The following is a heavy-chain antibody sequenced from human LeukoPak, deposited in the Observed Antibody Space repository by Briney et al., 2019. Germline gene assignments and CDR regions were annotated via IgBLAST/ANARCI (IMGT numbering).Heavy chain of an antibody. V-gene: IGHV3-30*18. CDR2: ISYDGSNK. CDR1: GFTFSSYG. D-gene: IGHD1-26*01. Sequence: SGGSLRLSCAASGFTFSSYGMHWVRQAPGKGLEWVAVISYDGSNKYYADSVKGRFTISRDNAKNSLYLQMNSLRAEDMALYYCAKALVGATSLDAFDIWGQGTMVTVSS. CDR3: AKALVGATSLDAFDI. J-gene: IGHJ3*02.